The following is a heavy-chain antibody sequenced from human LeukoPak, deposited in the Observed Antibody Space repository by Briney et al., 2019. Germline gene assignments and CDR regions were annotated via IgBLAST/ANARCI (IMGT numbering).Heavy chain of an antibody. CDR3: ARRRNWQYGNSGYYYFDY. CDR1: GYSFTSYW. J-gene: IGHJ4*02. D-gene: IGHD3-22*01. CDR2: IYPGDSDT. Sequence: GESLKISCKGSGYSFTSYWIGWVRQMPGKGLEWMGIIYPGDSDTRYSPSFQGQVTISADKSISTAYLQWSSLKASDTAMYYCARRRNWQYGNSGYYYFDYWGQGTLVTVSS. V-gene: IGHV5-51*01.